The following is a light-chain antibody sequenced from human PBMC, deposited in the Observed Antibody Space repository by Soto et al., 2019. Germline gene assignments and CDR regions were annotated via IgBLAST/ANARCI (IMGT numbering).Light chain of an antibody. CDR3: QKYNSAPRT. Sequence: DIPMTQSPSSLSASVGDRVTITCRASQGISNYLAWYQQKPGKVPKLLIYAASTLQSGVPSRFSGSGSGTDFTLTISSLQPEGVATYYCQKYNSAPRTVGQGTKVEIK. V-gene: IGKV1-27*01. CDR1: QGISNY. J-gene: IGKJ1*01. CDR2: AAS.